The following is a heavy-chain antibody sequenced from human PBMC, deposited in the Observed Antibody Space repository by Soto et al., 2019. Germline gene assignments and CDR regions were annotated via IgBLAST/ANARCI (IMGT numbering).Heavy chain of an antibody. CDR1: GFSLTTRGVG. CDR3: AHIPNYYQYDWFDP. Sequence: SGPTLVNPTQTLKLTCTFSGFSLTTRGVGVGWIRQPPGKALECLVLIYWDDDKRYSPSLQSRLSITKDTSKNQVVLTMTNVDPVDTATYYCAHIPNYYQYDWFDPWGQGTLVTVSS. V-gene: IGHV2-5*02. D-gene: IGHD3-16*01. J-gene: IGHJ5*02. CDR2: IYWDDDK.